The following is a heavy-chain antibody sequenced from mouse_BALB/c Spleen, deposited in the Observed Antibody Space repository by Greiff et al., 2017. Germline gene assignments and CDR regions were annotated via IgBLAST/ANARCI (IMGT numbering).Heavy chain of an antibody. CDR2: INPSNGRT. V-gene: IGHV1S81*02. CDR1: GYTFTSYW. CDR3: ARGDGYDVWFAY. D-gene: IGHD2-2*01. Sequence: QVHVKQSGAELVKPGASVKLSCKASGYTFTSYWMHWVKQRPGQGLEWIGEINPSNGRTNYNEKFKSKATLTVDKSSSTAYMQLSSLTSEDSAVYYCARGDGYDVWFAYWGQGTLVTVSA. J-gene: IGHJ3*01.